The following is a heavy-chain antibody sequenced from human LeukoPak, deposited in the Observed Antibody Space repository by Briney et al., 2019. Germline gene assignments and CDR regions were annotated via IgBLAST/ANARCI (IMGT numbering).Heavy chain of an antibody. D-gene: IGHD3-22*01. J-gene: IGHJ3*02. CDR2: INPDGSRT. Sequence: GGSLRLSCAASGFTFSTYWVHWVRQAPGKGLVWVSRINPDGSRTDYADSVKGRFTISRDNAKNTLYLQMNSLRAEDSAVYYCTTMIVVVEAFDIWGQGTMVTASS. CDR1: GFTFSTYW. V-gene: IGHV3-74*01. CDR3: TTMIVVVEAFDI.